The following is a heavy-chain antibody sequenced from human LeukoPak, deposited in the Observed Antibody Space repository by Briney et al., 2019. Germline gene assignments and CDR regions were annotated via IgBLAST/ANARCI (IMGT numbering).Heavy chain of an antibody. V-gene: IGHV4-34*01. CDR2: VNARGDT. CDR1: GWSFNDYY. CDR3: ARGQVPAARGYNWFDP. Sequence: SETLSLTCAVYGWSFNDYYWNWIRQPPGMGLEWIGEVNARGDTNYNPSLKSRVTISVDTSKNQFSLRLTSTIAADTAVYYCARGQVPAARGYNWFDPWGQGTLVTVSS. D-gene: IGHD2-2*01. J-gene: IGHJ5*02.